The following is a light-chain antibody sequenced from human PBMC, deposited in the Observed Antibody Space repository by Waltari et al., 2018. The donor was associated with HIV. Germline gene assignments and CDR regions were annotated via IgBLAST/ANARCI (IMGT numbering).Light chain of an antibody. CDR3: QTWGTGIVV. CDR2: INSDGIH. Sequence: QLVLTQSPSASASLGASVKLTCTLSSGHSSYVIAWHQQQPKKGPRYLMKINSDGIHFKGAGIPDGVSGSISGADRYLSISRLSSEDVADSYCQTWGTGIVVFGGGTKLTVL. V-gene: IGLV4-69*01. CDR1: SGHSSYV. J-gene: IGLJ2*01.